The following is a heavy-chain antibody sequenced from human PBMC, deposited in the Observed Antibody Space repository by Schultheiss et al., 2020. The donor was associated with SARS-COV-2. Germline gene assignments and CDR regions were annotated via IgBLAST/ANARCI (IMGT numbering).Heavy chain of an antibody. D-gene: IGHD6-19*01. Sequence: SETLSLTCTVSGGSVSSGSYYWSWIRQPPGKGLEWIGYIYYSGSTNYNPSLKSRVTISVDTSKNQFSLKLSSVTAADTAVYYCAREGGSSGWFDYWGQGTLVTVSS. CDR2: IYYSGST. CDR3: AREGGSSGWFDY. CDR1: GGSVSSGSYY. J-gene: IGHJ4*02. V-gene: IGHV4-61*01.